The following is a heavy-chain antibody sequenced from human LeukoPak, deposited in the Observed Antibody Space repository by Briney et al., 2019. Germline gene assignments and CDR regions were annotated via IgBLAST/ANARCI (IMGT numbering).Heavy chain of an antibody. CDR2: IYYSGST. V-gene: IGHV4-59*01. J-gene: IGHJ4*02. CDR1: GGSISSYY. D-gene: IGHD1-1*01. CDR3: ARGWNDVFVDY. Sequence: SETLSLTCTVSGGSISSYYWSWIRQPPGQGLEWIGYIYYSGSTNYNPSLKSRVTISVDTSKNQFSLKLSSVTAADTAVYYCARGWNDVFVDYWGQGTLVTVSS.